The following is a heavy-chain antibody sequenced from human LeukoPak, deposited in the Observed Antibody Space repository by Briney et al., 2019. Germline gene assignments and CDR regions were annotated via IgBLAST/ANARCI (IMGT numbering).Heavy chain of an antibody. V-gene: IGHV3-30-3*01. J-gene: IGHJ4*02. CDR3: ARAGSS. D-gene: IGHD6-13*01. Sequence: GGSLRLSCAASGFTFSSYAMHWVRQAPGKGLKWVAVISYDGSNKYYADSVKGRFTISRDNSKNTLYLQMNSLRAEDTAVYYCARAGSSWGQGTLVTVSS. CDR1: GFTFSSYA. CDR2: ISYDGSNK.